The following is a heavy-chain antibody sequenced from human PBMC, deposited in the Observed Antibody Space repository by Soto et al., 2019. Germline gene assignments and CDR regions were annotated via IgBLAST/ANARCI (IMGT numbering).Heavy chain of an antibody. CDR1: GFTFSSYA. V-gene: IGHV3-23*01. CDR3: AKEKGDIWVTTDAFDI. Sequence: EVQLLESGGGLVQPGGSLRLSCAASGFTFSSYAMSWVRQAPGKGLEWVSAISGSGGSTYYADSVEGRFTISRDNSKNTLYLQMNSLRAEDTAVYYCAKEKGDIWVTTDAFDIWGQGTMVTVSS. CDR2: ISGSGGST. D-gene: IGHD4-17*01. J-gene: IGHJ3*02.